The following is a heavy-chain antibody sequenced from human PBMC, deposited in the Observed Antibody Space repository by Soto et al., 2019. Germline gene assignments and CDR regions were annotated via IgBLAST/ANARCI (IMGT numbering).Heavy chain of an antibody. D-gene: IGHD6-19*01. CDR1: GGTFSSYT. CDR3: ARVSRGAVAADH. Sequence: QVQLVQSGAEVQKPGSSVKVSCKASGGTFSSYTISWVRQAPGQGLEWMGRIIPILGIANYAQKFQGRVTITEDKYTSTAYMEQTSRRCDDTALYYWARVSRGAVAADHWGQGTLGTVSS. J-gene: IGHJ5*02. CDR2: IIPILGIA. V-gene: IGHV1-69*02.